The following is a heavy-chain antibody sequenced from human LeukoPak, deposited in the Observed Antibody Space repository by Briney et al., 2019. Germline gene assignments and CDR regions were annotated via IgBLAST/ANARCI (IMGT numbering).Heavy chain of an antibody. J-gene: IGHJ4*02. D-gene: IGHD3-16*01. Sequence: GGSLRLSCAASGFTFSNYGMHWVRHAPGKGLKWVAFIRYDAITQYYSDSVKGRFTISRDNSKNTLYLQMNSLRAEDTAIYYCAKDKLWGEDYFDYWGQGTLVTVSS. CDR3: AKDKLWGEDYFDY. V-gene: IGHV3-30*02. CDR2: IRYDAITQ. CDR1: GFTFSNYG.